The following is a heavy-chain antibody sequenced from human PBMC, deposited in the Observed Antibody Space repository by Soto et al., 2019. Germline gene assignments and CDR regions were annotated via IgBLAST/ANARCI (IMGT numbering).Heavy chain of an antibody. V-gene: IGHV4-59*08. CDR1: GGSINSYY. Sequence: QVQLQESGPGLVKPSETPSLTCTVSGGSINSYYWSWIRQPPGKGLEWIGYIYYSGTTNYNPSLKRRFTISVDTSKKQFSLKLSSVTAADTAVYYCAKHESAAAFWYFDLWGRGTLVTVSS. J-gene: IGHJ2*01. CDR3: AKHESAAAFWYFDL. CDR2: IYYSGTT. D-gene: IGHD2-2*01.